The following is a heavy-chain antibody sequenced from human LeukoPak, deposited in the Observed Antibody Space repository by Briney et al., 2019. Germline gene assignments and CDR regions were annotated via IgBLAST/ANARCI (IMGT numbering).Heavy chain of an antibody. V-gene: IGHV4-39*01. J-gene: IGHJ5*02. Sequence: PSETLSLTCSVSGGSISTSSYYWGWIRQPPGKGLEWIGSIYYSGSTYYSPSFTSRVTTSVDTSKNQFSLKLNSVTAADTAVYYCARHHRGVLGGWFDPWGQGTLVTVSS. D-gene: IGHD3-10*01. CDR1: GGSISTSSYY. CDR3: ARHHRGVLGGWFDP. CDR2: IYYSGST.